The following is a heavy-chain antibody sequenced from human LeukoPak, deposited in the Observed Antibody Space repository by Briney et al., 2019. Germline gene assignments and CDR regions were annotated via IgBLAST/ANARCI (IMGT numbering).Heavy chain of an antibody. CDR3: ARHRAVSVVGYFYFDY. J-gene: IGHJ4*02. CDR2: IYYSGST. Sequence: PSETLSLTCTVSGGSISSSSYYWGWIRQPPGKGLEWIGSIYYSGSTYYNPSLKSRVTISVDTSKNQFSLKLSSVTAADTAVYYCARHRAVSVVGYFYFDYWGQGTLVTVSS. D-gene: IGHD3-22*01. CDR1: GGSISSSSYY. V-gene: IGHV4-39*01.